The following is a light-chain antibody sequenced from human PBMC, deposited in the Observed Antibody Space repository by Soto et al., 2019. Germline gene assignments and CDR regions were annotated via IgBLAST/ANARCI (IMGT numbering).Light chain of an antibody. V-gene: IGKV3-15*01. CDR1: QSVSSN. CDR2: GAS. CDR3: QQYDKWPPSNT. J-gene: IGKJ2*01. Sequence: EIVMTQSPATLSVSPGERATLSCRASQSVSSNLAWYQQKPGQAPRLLIYGASTRATGIPARFSGSGSGTEFTLTISSLQSEDFAVYYCQQYDKWPPSNTFGQGTKVDIK.